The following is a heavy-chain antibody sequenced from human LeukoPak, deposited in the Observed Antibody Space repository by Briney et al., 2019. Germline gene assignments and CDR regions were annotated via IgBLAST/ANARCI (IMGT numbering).Heavy chain of an antibody. CDR2: ISYDSTNK. V-gene: IGHV3-30*18. J-gene: IGHJ5*02. CDR1: GFSFSSYG. D-gene: IGHD2-15*01. Sequence: GGSLRLSCAASGFSFSSYGMHWVRQAPGKGLEWVAVISYDSTNKYYADSVKGRFTISRDNSKYTLDLQMNSLRPEDTAVYYCAKDLGSATNTWYSSGGGDWFGPWGQGTLLTVSS. CDR3: AKDLGSATNTWYSSGGGDWFGP.